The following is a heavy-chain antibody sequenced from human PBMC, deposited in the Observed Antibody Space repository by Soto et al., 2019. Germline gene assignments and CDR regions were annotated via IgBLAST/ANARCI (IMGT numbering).Heavy chain of an antibody. V-gene: IGHV3-30*18. CDR2: ISYDGSNK. J-gene: IGHJ6*02. Sequence: VQLVESGGGLVQPGGSLRLSCAASGFTFSSYGMHWVRQAPGKGLEWVAVISYDGSNKYYADSVKGRFTISRDNSKNTLYLQMNSLRAEDTAVYYCAKDLGRDYRYGMDVWGQGTTVTVSS. D-gene: IGHD4-17*01. CDR1: GFTFSSYG. CDR3: AKDLGRDYRYGMDV.